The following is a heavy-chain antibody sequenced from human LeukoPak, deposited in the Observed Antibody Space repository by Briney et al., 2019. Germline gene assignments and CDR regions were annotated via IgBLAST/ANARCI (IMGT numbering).Heavy chain of an antibody. CDR3: VKDPGSGWYVLY. J-gene: IGHJ4*02. CDR1: GFTFSTYA. V-gene: IGHV3-23*01. Sequence: GGSLRLSCAASGFTFSTYARGWVRQAPGMGLEWVSAICGSGDTTYYADSVRGRFTISRDNSRDTLFLQMSSLRVEDTAVYYCVKDPGSGWYVLYWGQGTLVSVSS. CDR2: ICGSGDTT. D-gene: IGHD6-19*01.